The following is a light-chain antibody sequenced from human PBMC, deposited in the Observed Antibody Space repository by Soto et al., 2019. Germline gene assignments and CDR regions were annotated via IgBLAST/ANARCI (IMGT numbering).Light chain of an antibody. CDR2: EVC. CDR3: CSYADITSLFV. CDR1: NSDIESFDL. V-gene: IGLV2-23*02. J-gene: IGLJ1*01. Sequence: QSVLTQPASVSGSPGQSITISCTGSNSDIESFDLVSWFQQYPGKAPKLILYEVCKRPLGVSHRFSGSKSVYTASLTISGLQAEDEGDYYCCSYADITSLFVVGTGTKVTVL.